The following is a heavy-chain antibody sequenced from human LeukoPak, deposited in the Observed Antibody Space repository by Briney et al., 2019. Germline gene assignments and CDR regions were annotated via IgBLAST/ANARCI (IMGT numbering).Heavy chain of an antibody. V-gene: IGHV4-34*01. J-gene: IGHJ5*02. CDR3: ARVEEDILTGYSVGFDP. Sequence: SETLSLTCAVYGGSFSGYYWSWIRQPPGKGLEWIGEINHSGSTNYNPSLKSRVTISVDTSKNQFSLKLSSVAAADTAVYYCARVEEDILTGYSVGFDPWGQGTLVTVSS. D-gene: IGHD3-9*01. CDR2: INHSGST. CDR1: GGSFSGYY.